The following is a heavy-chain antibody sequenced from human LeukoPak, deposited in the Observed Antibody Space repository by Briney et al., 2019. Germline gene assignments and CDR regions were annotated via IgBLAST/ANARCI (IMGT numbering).Heavy chain of an antibody. V-gene: IGHV4-59*01. CDR2: IYYSGST. Sequence: SETLSLTCTVSGGSISSYYWSWIWQPPGKGLEWIGYIYYSGSTNYNPSLKSRVTISVDTSKNQFSLKLSSVTAADTAVYYCAREPFTYYYGMDVWGQGTTVTVSS. J-gene: IGHJ6*02. CDR1: GGSISSYY. CDR3: AREPFTYYYGMDV.